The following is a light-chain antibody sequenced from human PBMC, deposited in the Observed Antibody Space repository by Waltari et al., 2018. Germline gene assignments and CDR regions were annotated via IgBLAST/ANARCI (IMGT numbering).Light chain of an antibody. CDR1: QSVSSY. CDR2: EAS. CDR3: QQRSNWPPIT. V-gene: IGKV3-11*01. Sequence: EIVLTQSPATLSLSPGERATLSCRASQSVSSYLAWYQQKPGQAPRLLIYEASNRATGIPARFSGSASETDFTLTISSLEPEDFAVYYCQQRSNWPPITFGQGTRLEIK. J-gene: IGKJ5*01.